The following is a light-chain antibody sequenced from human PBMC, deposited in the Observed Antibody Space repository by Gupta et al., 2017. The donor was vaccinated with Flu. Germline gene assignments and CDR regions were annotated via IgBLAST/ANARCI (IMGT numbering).Light chain of an antibody. CDR2: DIR. J-gene: IGLJ3*02. Sequence: YVLTPPPSVSVAPRQTATITCGGSDLETKSVHWYQQKPGQAPVLVVYDIRDRPSGIPERFSGSISGNTATLTIGRVEAGDEADYWCQVWDSSSDWVFGGGTKLTVL. V-gene: IGLV3-21*02. CDR3: QVWDSSSDWV. CDR1: DLETKS.